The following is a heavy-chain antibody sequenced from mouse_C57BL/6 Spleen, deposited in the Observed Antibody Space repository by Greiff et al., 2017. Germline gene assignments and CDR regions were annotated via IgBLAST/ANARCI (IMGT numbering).Heavy chain of an antibody. CDR2: IDPSDSYT. V-gene: IGHV1-69*01. Sequence: VQLQQPGAELVMPGASVKLSCKASGYTLTSYWMHWVKQRPGQGLEWIGEIDPSDSYTNYNQKFKGKSTLTVDKSSSTAYMQLSSLTSEDSAVYYCARRGYGNYLFAYWGQGTLVTVSA. CDR3: ARRGYGNYLFAY. D-gene: IGHD2-1*01. CDR1: GYTLTSYW. J-gene: IGHJ3*01.